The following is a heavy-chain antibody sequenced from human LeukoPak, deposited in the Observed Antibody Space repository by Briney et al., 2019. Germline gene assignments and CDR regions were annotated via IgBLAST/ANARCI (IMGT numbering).Heavy chain of an antibody. CDR3: ARGHRALVDWFDP. CDR2: ISSSSSYI. Sequence: GGSLRLSCAASGFTFSSYSMNWVRQAPGKGLEWVSSISSSSSYIYYADSVKGRFTISRDNAKNSLYLQMNSLRAEDTAVYYCARGHRALVDWFDPWGQGTLVTVSS. CDR1: GFTFSSYS. V-gene: IGHV3-21*01. J-gene: IGHJ5*02.